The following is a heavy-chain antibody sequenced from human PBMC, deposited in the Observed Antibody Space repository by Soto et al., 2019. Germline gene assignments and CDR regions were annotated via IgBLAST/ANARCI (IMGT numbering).Heavy chain of an antibody. CDR3: ARAAATAADTRYFQH. J-gene: IGHJ1*01. V-gene: IGHV1-18*01. Sequence: QVQLVQSGAEVKKPGASVKVSCKASGYTLTNYGISWVRQAPGQGLEWMGWISAYNGNTNYAQKLQGRVTMTTDTSTSTAYMERRSLRSDDTAVYYCARAAATAADTRYFQHWGQGPLVTVSS. D-gene: IGHD6-13*01. CDR2: ISAYNGNT. CDR1: GYTLTNYG.